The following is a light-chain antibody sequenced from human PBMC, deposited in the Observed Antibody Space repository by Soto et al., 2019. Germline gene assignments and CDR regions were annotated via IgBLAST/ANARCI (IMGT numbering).Light chain of an antibody. V-gene: IGKV1-33*01. J-gene: IGKJ5*01. Sequence: DIHMTQSPSSLSASVGDRVTITCQASQDISKYLNWYQQKPGKAPKLLIFDASNLEAGVPSRFSGSGSGTDFTFTISSLQPEDIATYFCQQYDLLPITFGQGTRLQSK. CDR1: QDISKY. CDR3: QQYDLLPIT. CDR2: DAS.